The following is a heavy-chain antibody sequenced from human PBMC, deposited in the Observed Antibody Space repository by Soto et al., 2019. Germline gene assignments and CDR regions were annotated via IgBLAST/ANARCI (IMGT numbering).Heavy chain of an antibody. CDR2: IWYDGSNK. J-gene: IGHJ6*02. CDR3: ARDGVVVTAIQYYYYYYGMDV. V-gene: IGHV3-33*01. D-gene: IGHD2-21*02. Sequence: PGGSLRLSCAASGFTFSSYGMHWVRQAPGKGLEWVAVIWYDGSNKYYADSVKGRFTISRDNSKNTLYLQMNSLRAEDTAVYYCARDGVVVTAIQYYYYYYGMDVWGQGTTVTVSS. CDR1: GFTFSSYG.